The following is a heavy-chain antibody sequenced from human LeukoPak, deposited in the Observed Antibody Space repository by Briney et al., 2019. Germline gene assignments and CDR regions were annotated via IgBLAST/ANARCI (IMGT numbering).Heavy chain of an antibody. V-gene: IGHV3-30-3*01. D-gene: IGHD2-2*01. Sequence: GRSLRLSCAASGFTFSSYAMHWVRQAPGKGLEWVAVISYDGSNKYYADSVKGRFTISRDNSKNTLYLQMNSLRAEDTAVYYCAKVIYRGQYQLLFVDYWGQGTLVTVSS. CDR2: ISYDGSNK. J-gene: IGHJ4*02. CDR3: AKVIYRGQYQLLFVDY. CDR1: GFTFSSYA.